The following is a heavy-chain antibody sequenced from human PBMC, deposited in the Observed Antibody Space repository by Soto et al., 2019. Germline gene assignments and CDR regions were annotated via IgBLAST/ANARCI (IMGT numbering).Heavy chain of an antibody. J-gene: IGHJ4*02. CDR3: ASAEYYFDTSGWYY. CDR1: GFTFGDSW. V-gene: IGHV3-7*01. D-gene: IGHD3-22*01. CDR2: IKEDESEK. Sequence: PGGSLRLSCTGTGFTFGDSWMSWVRRAPGKGLEYVANIKEDESEKYYLESVRGRFTISGDNAKNSLYLQMNSLRAEDTAVYYCASAEYYFDTSGWYYWGQGTLVTVSS.